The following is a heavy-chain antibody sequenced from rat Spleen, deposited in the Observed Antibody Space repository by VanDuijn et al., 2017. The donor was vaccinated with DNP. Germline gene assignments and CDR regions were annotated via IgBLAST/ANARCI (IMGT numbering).Heavy chain of an antibody. CDR1: GFTFSRYP. V-gene: IGHV5-46*01. CDR2: ISTSGGST. J-gene: IGHJ4*01. CDR3: TTRPMDA. Sequence: EVQLVESGGGLVQPGGSMKLSCVASGFTFSRYPMAWVRQAPTKGLEWVATISTSGGSTFYRDSVKGRFTISRNNTKSTLYLQMNSLRSEDTATYYCTTRPMDAWGQGTSVTVSS.